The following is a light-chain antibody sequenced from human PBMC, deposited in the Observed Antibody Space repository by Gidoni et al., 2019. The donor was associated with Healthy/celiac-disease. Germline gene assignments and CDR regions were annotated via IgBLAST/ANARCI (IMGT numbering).Light chain of an antibody. Sequence: EIVMTKSPLSLPVTPGEPASISCRSSQSLLHSNGYNYLDWYLQKPGQSPQLLIYLGSNRASGVPDRFSGSGSGTDFTLKISRVEAEDVGVYYCMQALQTPRLTFGGGTKVEIK. J-gene: IGKJ4*01. CDR3: MQALQTPRLT. V-gene: IGKV2-28*01. CDR2: LGS. CDR1: QSLLHSNGYNY.